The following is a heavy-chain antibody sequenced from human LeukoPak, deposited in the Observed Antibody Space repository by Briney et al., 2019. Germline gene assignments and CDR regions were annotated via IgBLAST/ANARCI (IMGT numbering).Heavy chain of an antibody. V-gene: IGHV3-15*01. CDR1: GFTFSNAW. D-gene: IGHD3-22*01. CDR3: ARDWRDSSGKFPNDAFDI. J-gene: IGHJ3*02. Sequence: GGSLRLSCAASGFTFSNAWMSWVRQAPGKGLEWVGRIKSKTDGGTTDYAAPVKGRFTISRDDSKNTLYLQMNSLRAEDTAVYYCARDWRDSSGKFPNDAFDIWGQGTMVTVSS. CDR2: IKSKTDGGTT.